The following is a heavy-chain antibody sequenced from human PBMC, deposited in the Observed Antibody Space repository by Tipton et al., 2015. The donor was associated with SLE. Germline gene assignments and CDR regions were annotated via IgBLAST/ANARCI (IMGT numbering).Heavy chain of an antibody. CDR3: AKWAVVVVVAATGPFDY. CDR2: VWSDGSYT. CDR1: GVTFSRYG. Sequence: SLRLSCAASGVTFSRYGMHWVRQAPGKGLEWVAIVWSDGSYTDYAEPVKGRFIISRDNSKNTLYLQMDRLRAEDTAVYYCAKWAVVVVVAATGPFDYWGQGTLVTVSS. D-gene: IGHD2-15*01. J-gene: IGHJ4*02. V-gene: IGHV3-33*06.